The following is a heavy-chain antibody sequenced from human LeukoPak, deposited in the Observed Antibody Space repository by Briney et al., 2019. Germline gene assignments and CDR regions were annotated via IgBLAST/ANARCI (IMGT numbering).Heavy chain of an antibody. J-gene: IGHJ4*02. CDR1: GFTFDDYD. Sequence: GGSLRLSCAASGFTFDDYDMHWVRQAPGKGLEWVSLISWDGGGTYYADSVKGRFSISRDNSKNSLYLQMNSLRAEDTALYYCAKDMAAYYYASGNIDYWGQGTLVTVSS. D-gene: IGHD3-10*01. CDR2: ISWDGGGT. V-gene: IGHV3-43D*03. CDR3: AKDMAAYYYASGNIDY.